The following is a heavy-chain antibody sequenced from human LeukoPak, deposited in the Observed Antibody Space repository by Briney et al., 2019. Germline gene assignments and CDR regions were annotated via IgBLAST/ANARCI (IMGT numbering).Heavy chain of an antibody. CDR3: ARIFGSGPGEYTWFAP. V-gene: IGHV4-61*01. J-gene: IGHJ5*02. D-gene: IGHD3-10*01. Sequence: SETLSLTCTVSGGSVSSGTYYWYWIRQPPGKGLEWIGYIHYSGSTNYNPSLKTRVTISVDTSKNQFSLKLSSVTAADTAVYYCARIFGSGPGEYTWFAPWGQGTLVTVSS. CDR1: GGSVSSGTYY. CDR2: IHYSGST.